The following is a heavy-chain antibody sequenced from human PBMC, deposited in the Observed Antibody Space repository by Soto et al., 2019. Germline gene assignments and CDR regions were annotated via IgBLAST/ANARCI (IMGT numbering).Heavy chain of an antibody. CDR2: ISNDGNYK. CDR3: TRDLNAGYTVDY. J-gene: IGHJ4*02. Sequence: QVQLVESGGGVVQPGRSLRLSCAASEFSVSGYSMHWVRQAPGKGLEWVAVISNDGNYKYYADSVKGRFTISRDNSKNTLYLQMNSLRAEDSAVYYCTRDLNAGYTVDYWGQGTLVTVSS. CDR1: EFSVSGYS. V-gene: IGHV3-30*04. D-gene: IGHD5-18*01.